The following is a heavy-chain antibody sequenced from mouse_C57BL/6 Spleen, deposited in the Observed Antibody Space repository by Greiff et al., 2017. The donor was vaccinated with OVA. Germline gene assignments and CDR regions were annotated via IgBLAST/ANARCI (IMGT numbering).Heavy chain of an antibody. CDR2: INPNNGGT. Sequence: EVQLQQSGPELVKPGASVKISCKASGYTFTDYYMNWVKQSHGKSLEWIGDINPNNGGTSYNQKFKGKATLTVDKSSSTAYMELRSLTSEDSAVYYCARAEMVTIYAMDYWGQGTSVTVSS. J-gene: IGHJ4*01. CDR3: ARAEMVTIYAMDY. V-gene: IGHV1-26*01. CDR1: GYTFTDYY. D-gene: IGHD2-3*01.